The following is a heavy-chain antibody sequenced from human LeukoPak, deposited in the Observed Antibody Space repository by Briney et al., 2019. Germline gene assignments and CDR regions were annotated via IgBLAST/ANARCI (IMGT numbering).Heavy chain of an antibody. CDR3: AKEDPIVSVGFDY. CDR1: GFTFSSYA. D-gene: IGHD2-15*01. V-gene: IGHV3-23*01. J-gene: IGHJ4*02. CDR2: ISGSGGNT. Sequence: GGSLRLSCAASGFTFSSYAMSWVREAPGKGLEWISAISGSGGNTYYADSVKGRLTISRDNSKNTLFLQMNSLRVEDTAVYYCAKEDPIVSVGFDYWGQGTLVTVTS.